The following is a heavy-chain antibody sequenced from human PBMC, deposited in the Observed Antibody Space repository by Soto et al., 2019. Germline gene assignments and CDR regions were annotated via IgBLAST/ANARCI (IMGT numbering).Heavy chain of an antibody. CDR1: GFAFRNYA. J-gene: IGHJ5*02. CDR2: IDSSGTVT. Sequence: GGSLRLSCAASGFAFRNYAMTWVRQAPGKGLEWVSSIDSSGTVTYHADSVQGRFTISRDNSKNTLYLQMSSLRAEDTALYYCAKLEVLFGSHHWGLGTLVTVSS. CDR3: AKLEVLFGSHH. D-gene: IGHD3-3*01. V-gene: IGHV3-23*05.